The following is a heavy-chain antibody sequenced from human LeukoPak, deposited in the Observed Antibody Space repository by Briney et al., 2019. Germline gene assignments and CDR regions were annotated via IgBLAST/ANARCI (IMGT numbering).Heavy chain of an antibody. J-gene: IGHJ4*02. CDR2: IKPDGSEK. CDR3: SRELSPLWIDN. V-gene: IGHV3-7*01. D-gene: IGHD3-16*01. Sequence: GGSLRLSCAASGFTFSQYWMSWVRQAPGKGLEWLANIKPDGSEKHYVDSVKGRFSISRDNTNNSLFLQISSLRDEDSAVYYCSRELSPLWIDNWGQGTRVIVSS. CDR1: GFTFSQYW.